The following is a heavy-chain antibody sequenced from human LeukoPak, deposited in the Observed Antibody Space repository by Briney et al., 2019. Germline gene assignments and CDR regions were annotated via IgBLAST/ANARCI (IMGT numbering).Heavy chain of an antibody. CDR2: INPNSGGT. CDR3: AREARGAVAGSSFDY. Sequence: GASVKVSCKASGYTFTGYYMHWVRQAPGQGLEWMGWINPNSGGTNYAQKFQGRVTMTRDTSIGTAYMELSRLRSDDTAVYYCAREARGAVAGSSFDYWGQGTLVTVSS. J-gene: IGHJ4*02. V-gene: IGHV1-2*02. CDR1: GYTFTGYY. D-gene: IGHD6-19*01.